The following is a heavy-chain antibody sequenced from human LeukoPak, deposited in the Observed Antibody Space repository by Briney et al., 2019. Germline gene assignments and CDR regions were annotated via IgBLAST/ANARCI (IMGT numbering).Heavy chain of an antibody. V-gene: IGHV3-53*01. D-gene: IGHD2-21*01. CDR2: IYSGGST. CDR3: ARCPVDYYYGMDV. CDR1: GFTFSSNY. Sequence: GGSLRLSCAASGFTFSSNYMSWVRQAPGKGLEWVSLIYSGGSTYYADSVKGRFTISRDNSKNTLYLQMNSLRAEDTAVYYCARCPVDYYYGMDVWGQGTTVTVSS. J-gene: IGHJ6*02.